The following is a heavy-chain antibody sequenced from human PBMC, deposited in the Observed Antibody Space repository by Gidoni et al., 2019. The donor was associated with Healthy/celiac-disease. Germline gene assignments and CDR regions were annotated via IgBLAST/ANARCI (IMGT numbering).Heavy chain of an antibody. D-gene: IGHD5-12*01. V-gene: IGHV3-33*01. J-gene: IGHJ6*02. CDR1: GFTFSSYG. CDR2: IWYDGSNK. CDR3: ARAGAGGYDDGPYYYYGMDV. Sequence: QVQLVESGGGVVQPGRSLRLSCAASGFTFSSYGMHWVRQAPGKGLEWVAVIWYDGSNKYYADSVKGRFTISRDNSKNTLYLQMNSLRAEDTAVYYCARAGAGGYDDGPYYYYGMDVWGQGTTVTVSS.